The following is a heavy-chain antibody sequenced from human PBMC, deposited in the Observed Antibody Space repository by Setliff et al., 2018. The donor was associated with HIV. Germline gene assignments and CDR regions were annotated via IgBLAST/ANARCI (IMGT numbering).Heavy chain of an antibody. J-gene: IGHJ4*02. D-gene: IGHD3-16*02. V-gene: IGHV4-31*03. CDR2: IHHSGST. CDR1: GGTISDSEFY. Sequence: TLSLTCTVSGGTISDSEFYWSCILQHTGKALEWIGYIHHSGSTFNYPSLNSRRTISIDTSKSQFSLRLSSVTAADTAVYYCASGRVRQSRKFGGVIVLPPFDYWGQGTLVTVSS. CDR3: ASGRVRQSRKFGGVIVLPPFDY.